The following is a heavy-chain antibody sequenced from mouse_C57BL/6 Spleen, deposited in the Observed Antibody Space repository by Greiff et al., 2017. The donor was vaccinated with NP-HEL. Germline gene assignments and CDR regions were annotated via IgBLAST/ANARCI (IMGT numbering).Heavy chain of an antibody. CDR3: ASKDYYDYDGDY. CDR1: GFNIKNTY. D-gene: IGHD2-4*01. J-gene: IGHJ2*01. CDR2: IDPANGNT. Sequence: EVKLQESVAELVRPGASVKLSCTASGFNIKNTYMHWVKQRPEQGLEWIGRIDPANGNTKYAPKFQGKATITADTSSNTAYLQLSSLTSEDTAIYYCASKDYYDYDGDYWGQGTTLTVSS. V-gene: IGHV14-3*01.